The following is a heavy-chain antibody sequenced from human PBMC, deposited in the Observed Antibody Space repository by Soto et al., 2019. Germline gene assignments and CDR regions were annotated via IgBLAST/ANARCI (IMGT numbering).Heavy chain of an antibody. Sequence: GGSLRLSCAASGFPFSPYTMHWVRQAPGQGLEWVAVISYDGTNQYYADSVKGRFIISRDNSNNTLSLQMHSLKSEDTAVYFCARGAIVGVNDVFDVSGQGTLVTVSS. J-gene: IGHJ3*01. D-gene: IGHD1-26*01. CDR3: ARGAIVGVNDVFDV. CDR2: ISYDGTNQ. V-gene: IGHV3-30*14. CDR1: GFPFSPYT.